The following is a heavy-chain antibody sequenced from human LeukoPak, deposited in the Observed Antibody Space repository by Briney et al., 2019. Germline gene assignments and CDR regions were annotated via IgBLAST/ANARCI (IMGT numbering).Heavy chain of an antibody. CDR1: GGSFSGYY. V-gene: IGHV4-34*01. D-gene: IGHD4-17*01. CDR3: ASWRVLGIGDPYYFDY. J-gene: IGHJ4*02. Sequence: SETLSLTCAVYGGSFSGYYWSWIRQPPGKGLEWIGEINHSGSTNYNPSLKSRVTISVDTSKNQFSLKLSSVIAADTAVYYCASWRVLGIGDPYYFDYWGQGTLVTVSS. CDR2: INHSGST.